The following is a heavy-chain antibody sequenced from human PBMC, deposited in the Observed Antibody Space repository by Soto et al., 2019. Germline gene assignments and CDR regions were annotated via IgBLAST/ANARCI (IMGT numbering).Heavy chain of an antibody. V-gene: IGHV1-69*13. J-gene: IGHJ4*02. CDR1: GSTFTSYD. D-gene: IGHD3-22*01. CDR3: ARATHHYYDSSGYYLPVDY. CDR2: MNPIFGTT. Sequence: SVNVSCKASGSTFTSYDINWVRQATGQGLEWMGWMNPIFGTTNYAQKFQGRVTITADESTSTAYMELSSLRSEDTAVYYCARATHHYYDSSGYYLPVDYWGQGTLVTVSS.